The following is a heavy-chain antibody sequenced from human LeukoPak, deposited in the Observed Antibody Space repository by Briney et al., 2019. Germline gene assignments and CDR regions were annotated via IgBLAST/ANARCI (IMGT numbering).Heavy chain of an antibody. D-gene: IGHD2-8*01. J-gene: IGHJ4*02. Sequence: PSETLSLTCTVSGVSISSYYWSCLRQPPGKGLEWFGYIYYSGSTNYNLSLKSRVTISVDTSKNQFSLKLSSVTAADTVVYYCAREGYCTNGVCHAGYYFDYWGQGTLVTVSS. CDR3: AREGYCTNGVCHAGYYFDY. CDR1: GVSISSYY. V-gene: IGHV4-59*01. CDR2: IYYSGST.